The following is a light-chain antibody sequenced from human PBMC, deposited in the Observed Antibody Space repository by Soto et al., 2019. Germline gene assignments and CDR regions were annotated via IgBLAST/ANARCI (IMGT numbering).Light chain of an antibody. V-gene: IGKV1-27*01. CDR1: QGIGDY. J-gene: IGKJ4*01. CDR2: AAS. CDR3: QRYNSALLT. Sequence: DIQMTQSPSSLSASVGDRVTITCRASQGIGDYLAWYQQKPGKVPKLLIYAASTLQSGVPSRFSGRGSGTDFTLTISSLQTEDVATYYCQRYNSALLTFDGGTKVEIK.